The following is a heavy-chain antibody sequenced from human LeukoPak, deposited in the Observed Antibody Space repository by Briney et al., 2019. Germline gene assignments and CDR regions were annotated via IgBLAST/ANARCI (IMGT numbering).Heavy chain of an antibody. CDR2: IIPIFGTA. Sequence: GSSVKVSCKASGGTFSSYAISRVRQAPGQGLEWMGRIIPIFGTANYAQKFQGRVTITTDESTSTAYMELSSLRSEDTAVYYCASVTTVTPVWYFDLWGRGTLVTVSS. CDR3: ASVTTVTPVWYFDL. V-gene: IGHV1-69*05. J-gene: IGHJ2*01. CDR1: GGTFSSYA. D-gene: IGHD4-17*01.